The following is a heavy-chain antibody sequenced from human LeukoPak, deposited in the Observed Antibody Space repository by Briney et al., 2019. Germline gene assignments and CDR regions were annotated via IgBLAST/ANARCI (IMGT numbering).Heavy chain of an antibody. CDR1: ASTFTGYY. CDR3: ARVKGSSRDNWFDP. V-gene: IGHV1-2*02. J-gene: IGHJ5*02. D-gene: IGHD6-13*01. Sequence: GASVKLSCTASASTFTGYYMDWVRQAPAQGLEWMGWINPNSGGTNYAQKFQGRATMTRDTSNSTAYMELSRLRSDDTAVYYCARVKGSSRDNWFDPWGQGTLVTVSS. CDR2: INPNSGGT.